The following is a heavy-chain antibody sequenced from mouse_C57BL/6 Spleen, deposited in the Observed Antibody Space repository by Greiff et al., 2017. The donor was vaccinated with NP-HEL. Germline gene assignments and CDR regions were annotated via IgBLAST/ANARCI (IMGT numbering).Heavy chain of an antibody. V-gene: IGHV1-81*01. Sequence: QVQLQQSGAELARPGASVKLSCKASGYTFTSYGISWVKQRTGQGLEWIGEIYPRSGNTYSNEKFQGKATLTADKSSSTAYMELRSLTSEDSAVYFCARWRGATEKNAMDYWGQGTSVTVSS. CDR1: GYTFTSYG. CDR2: IYPRSGNT. J-gene: IGHJ4*01. CDR3: ARWRGATEKNAMDY.